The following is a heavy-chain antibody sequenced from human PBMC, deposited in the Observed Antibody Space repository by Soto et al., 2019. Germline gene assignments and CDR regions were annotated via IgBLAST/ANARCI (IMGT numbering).Heavy chain of an antibody. CDR3: ARHAGSGWPKAGWFDP. Sequence: SETLSLTCTVSGGSISSSSYYWGWIRQPPGKGLEWIGSIYYSGSTYYNPSLKSRVTISVDTSKNQFSLKLSSVTAADTAVYYCARHAGSGWPKAGWFDPRGQGTLVTVSS. V-gene: IGHV4-39*01. J-gene: IGHJ5*02. D-gene: IGHD6-19*01. CDR1: GGSISSSSYY. CDR2: IYYSGST.